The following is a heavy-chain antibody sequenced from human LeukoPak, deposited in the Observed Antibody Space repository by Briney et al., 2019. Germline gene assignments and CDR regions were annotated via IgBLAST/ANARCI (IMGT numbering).Heavy chain of an antibody. J-gene: IGHJ3*02. CDR3: ARQAGYCSGGSCYLRRHAFDI. Sequence: GESLKISCKGSGSRFTSYWIGWVRQMPGKGLEGMGIIYPGDSDTRYSPSFQGQVTISAHKSISTAYLQWSSLKASDTAMYYCARQAGYCSGGSCYLRRHAFDIWGQGTMVTVSS. V-gene: IGHV5-51*01. D-gene: IGHD2-15*01. CDR1: GSRFTSYW. CDR2: IYPGDSDT.